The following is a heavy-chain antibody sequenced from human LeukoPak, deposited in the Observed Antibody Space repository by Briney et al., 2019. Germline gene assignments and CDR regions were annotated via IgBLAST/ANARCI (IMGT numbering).Heavy chain of an antibody. D-gene: IGHD4-11*01. Sequence: GGSLTLSCAASGFTFSNYWMSRVRQAPGKGLEWVANIKQDGSEKYYVDSVKGRFTISRDNAKNSLYLQMNSLRAEDTAVYYCARDGLPDTVIMLYYYYGMDVWGQGTTVTVSS. V-gene: IGHV3-7*01. CDR1: GFTFSNYW. CDR2: IKQDGSEK. J-gene: IGHJ6*02. CDR3: ARDGLPDTVIMLYYYYGMDV.